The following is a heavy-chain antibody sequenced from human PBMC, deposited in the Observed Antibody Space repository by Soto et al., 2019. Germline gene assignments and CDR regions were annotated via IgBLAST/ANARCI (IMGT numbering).Heavy chain of an antibody. V-gene: IGHV3-53*02. J-gene: IGHJ4*02. CDR1: GFTVSSNY. CDR3: ARDLGYSSGWRYFDY. CDR2: IYSGGST. D-gene: IGHD6-19*01. Sequence: EVQLVETGGGLIQPGGSLRLSCAASGFTVSSNYMSWVRQAPGKGLEWVSVIYSGGSTYYADAVKGRFTISRDTSKNTLNLQMNSLRAKDTAVYYCARDLGYSSGWRYFDYWGQGTLVTVSS.